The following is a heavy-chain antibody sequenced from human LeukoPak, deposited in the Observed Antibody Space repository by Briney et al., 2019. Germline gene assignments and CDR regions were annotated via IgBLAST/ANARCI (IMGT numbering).Heavy chain of an antibody. V-gene: IGHV4-4*07. CDR2: IYTSGST. Sequence: KPSETLSLTCTVSGGSISAYYWSWIRQPAGKGLEWIGRIYTSGSTNYNPSLKSLVTMSLDTSKNQFSLKLSSVTAADTAVYYCARGIYCSSTTCYYYYYYMDVWGKGTTVTVSS. CDR3: ARGIYCSSTTCYYYYYYMDV. D-gene: IGHD2-2*01. J-gene: IGHJ6*03. CDR1: GGSISAYY.